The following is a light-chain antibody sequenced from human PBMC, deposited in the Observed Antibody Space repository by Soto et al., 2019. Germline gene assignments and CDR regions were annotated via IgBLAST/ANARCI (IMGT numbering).Light chain of an antibody. CDR1: QSVSSRF. CDR2: GTS. Sequence: EIVLTQSPGTLSLSLGERVTLSCRASQSVSSRFLTWYQQRPGQAPRLLIYGTSNRATDIPDRFSGSGSGTDFTLTITRLEPEDFAVYYCQQYNNWPPHTFGGGTKVEIK. V-gene: IGKV3-20*01. CDR3: QQYNNWPPHT. J-gene: IGKJ4*01.